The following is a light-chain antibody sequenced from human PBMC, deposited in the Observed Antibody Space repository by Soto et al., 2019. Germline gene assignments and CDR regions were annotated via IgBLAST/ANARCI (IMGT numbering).Light chain of an antibody. Sequence: QLVLTQSPSASASLGASVKFTCTLSSGHSSYAIAWHQQQPEKGPRYLMKVNSDGSHTKGDGIPDRFSGSSSGAERYLTISSLQSDDEADYYCQAWGTGIAFGGGTKITVL. CDR3: QAWGTGIA. V-gene: IGLV4-69*01. J-gene: IGLJ3*02. CDR2: VNSDGSH. CDR1: SGHSSYA.